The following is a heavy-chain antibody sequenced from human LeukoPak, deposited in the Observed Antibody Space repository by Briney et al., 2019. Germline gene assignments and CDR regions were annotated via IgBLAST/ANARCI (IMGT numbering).Heavy chain of an antibody. Sequence: LSETLSLPCSVSGGSISSYYWSWIRRPPGKGLEWIGCIYYSGSTNYNPSLKSRVTISVDTSKNQFSLKLSSVTAADTAVYYCARRSPGVVAFDYWGQGNLVTVSS. CDR3: ARRSPGVVAFDY. V-gene: IGHV4-59*08. CDR2: IYYSGST. CDR1: GGSISSYY. D-gene: IGHD2-15*01. J-gene: IGHJ4*02.